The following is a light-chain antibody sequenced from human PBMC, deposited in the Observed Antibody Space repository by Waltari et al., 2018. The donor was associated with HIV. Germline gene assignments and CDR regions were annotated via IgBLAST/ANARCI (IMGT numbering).Light chain of an antibody. Sequence: SYVLTQPPSVSVAPGKTARITCGGNNIGSKSVHWYQQKPGQAPVLVIYYDSDRPSGIPERFSGSNSGNTATLTISRVEAGDGADYYCQVWDSSSDHHWVFGGGTKLTVL. CDR1: NIGSKS. CDR3: QVWDSSSDHHWV. V-gene: IGLV3-21*04. J-gene: IGLJ3*02. CDR2: YDS.